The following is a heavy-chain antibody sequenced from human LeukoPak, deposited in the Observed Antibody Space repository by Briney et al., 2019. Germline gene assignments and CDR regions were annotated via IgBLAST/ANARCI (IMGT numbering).Heavy chain of an antibody. Sequence: GGSLRLSCAASGFTFSDYAMHWVRQAPGKGLEWVAVISYDGNNKEYADSVKGRFTISRDNAKNSLYLQMNSLRAEDTAVYYCATDYYDSSGYPDDAFDIWGQGTMVTVSS. V-gene: IGHV3-30-3*01. J-gene: IGHJ3*02. CDR3: ATDYYDSSGYPDDAFDI. D-gene: IGHD3-22*01. CDR2: ISYDGNNK. CDR1: GFTFSDYA.